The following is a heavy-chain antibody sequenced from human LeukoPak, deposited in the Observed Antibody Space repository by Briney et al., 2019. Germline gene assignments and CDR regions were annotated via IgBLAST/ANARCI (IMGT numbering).Heavy chain of an antibody. CDR3: ARTRAVYDAFDI. Sequence: SETLSLTCTVSGGSISSYYWSWIRQPAGKGLEWIGRIYTSGSTNYNPSLKSRVTISVDTSKNQFSLKLSSVTAADTAVYYCARTRAVYDAFDIWGQGTMVTVSS. CDR1: GGSISSYY. J-gene: IGHJ3*02. D-gene: IGHD2-8*01. CDR2: IYTSGST. V-gene: IGHV4-4*07.